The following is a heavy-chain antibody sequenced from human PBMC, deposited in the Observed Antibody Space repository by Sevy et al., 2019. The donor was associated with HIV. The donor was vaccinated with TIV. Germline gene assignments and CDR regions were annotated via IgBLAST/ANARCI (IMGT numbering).Heavy chain of an antibody. CDR3: ARDAFFLVTPGGKKDEYFQH. V-gene: IGHV3-74*01. CDR2: INSDGSST. CDR1: GFTFSSNW. J-gene: IGHJ1*01. D-gene: IGHD2-21*02. Sequence: GGSLRLSCAASGFTFSSNWMHWVRQAPGKGLVWVSRINSDGSSTNYANSVKGRFTISRDNAKNTLYLQMNSLRAEDTAVYYCARDAFFLVTPGGKKDEYFQHWGQGALVTVSS.